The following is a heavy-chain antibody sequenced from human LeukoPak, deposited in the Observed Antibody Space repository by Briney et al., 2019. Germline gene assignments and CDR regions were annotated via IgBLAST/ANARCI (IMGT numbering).Heavy chain of an antibody. CDR3: ARGHSSGWYDQYYFDH. D-gene: IGHD6-19*01. V-gene: IGHV3-23*01. J-gene: IGHJ4*02. CDR1: GFTFSSYA. Sequence: PGGSLRLSCAASGFTFSSYAMSWVRQAPGKGLEWVSAISGSGGSTYYVDSVKGRFTISRDNSKNTLYLQMNSLRAEDTAVYYCARGHSSGWYDQYYFDHWGQGTPVTVSS. CDR2: ISGSGGST.